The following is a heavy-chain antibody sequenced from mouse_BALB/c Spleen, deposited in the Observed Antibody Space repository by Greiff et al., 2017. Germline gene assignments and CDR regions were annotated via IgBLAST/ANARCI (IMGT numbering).Heavy chain of an antibody. J-gene: IGHJ4*01. CDR2: ISYSGST. Sequence: EVQRVESGPGLVKPSQSLSLTCTVTGYSITSDYAWNWIQQFPGNKLEWMGYISYSGSTSYNPSLKSRISITRDTSKNQFFLQLNSVTTEDTATYYCARGNAMDYWGQGTSVTVSS. CDR1: GYSITSDYA. V-gene: IGHV3-2*02. CDR3: ARGNAMDY.